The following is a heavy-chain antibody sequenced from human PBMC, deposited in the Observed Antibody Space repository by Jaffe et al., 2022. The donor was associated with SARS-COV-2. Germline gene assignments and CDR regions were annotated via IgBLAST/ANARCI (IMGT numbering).Heavy chain of an antibody. CDR3: ARVGRITIFGVVISDGMDV. D-gene: IGHD3-3*01. CDR1: GGSFSGYY. CDR2: INHSGST. J-gene: IGHJ6*02. V-gene: IGHV4-34*01. Sequence: QVQLQQWGAGLLKPSETLSLTCAVYGGSFSGYYWSWIRQPPGKGLEWIGEINHSGSTNYNPSLKSRVTISVDTSKNQFSLKLSSVTAADTAVYYCARVGRITIFGVVISDGMDVWGQGTTVTVSS.